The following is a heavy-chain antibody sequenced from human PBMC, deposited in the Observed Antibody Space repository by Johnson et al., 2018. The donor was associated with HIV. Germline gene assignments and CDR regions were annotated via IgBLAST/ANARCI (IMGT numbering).Heavy chain of an antibody. V-gene: IGHV3-30-3*01. J-gene: IGHJ3*02. CDR1: GFTFSSYA. D-gene: IGHD6-13*01. Sequence: LVESGGGVVQPGRSLRLSCAASGFTFSSYAMHWVRQAPGKGLEWVAVISYDGSNKYYADSVKGRFTISRDNSKNTLYLQMNSLRAEDTAVYYCAREGEGDISSWYDAFDIWGQGTMVTVSS. CDR2: ISYDGSNK. CDR3: AREGEGDISSWYDAFDI.